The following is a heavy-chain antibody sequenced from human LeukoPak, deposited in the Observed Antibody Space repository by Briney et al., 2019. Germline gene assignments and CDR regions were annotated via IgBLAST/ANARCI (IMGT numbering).Heavy chain of an antibody. CDR2: IYYSGST. CDR1: GGSISSYY. D-gene: IGHD6-19*01. CDR3: ARLSSGWPFDY. J-gene: IGHJ4*02. Sequence: SETLSLTCTVSGGSISSYYWSWIRQPAGKGLEWIGRIYYSGSTYCNPSLKSRVTISVDTSKNQFSLKLSSVTAADTAVYYCARLSSGWPFDYWGQGTLVTVSS. V-gene: IGHV4-59*05.